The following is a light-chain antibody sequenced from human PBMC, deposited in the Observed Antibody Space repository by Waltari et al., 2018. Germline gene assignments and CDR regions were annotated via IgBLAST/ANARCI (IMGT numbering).Light chain of an antibody. CDR2: GAS. CDR3: QQYNNWPPWT. J-gene: IGKJ1*01. CDR1: QSVSSN. Sequence: EIVMTQSPATLSVSPGERATLSCRASQSVSSNLAWYQQKPGQAPRLLLYGASTRATCIPARVSGSGSGTEFTLTISSMQSEYFAVYYCQQYNNWPPWTFGQGTKVEIK. V-gene: IGKV3-15*01.